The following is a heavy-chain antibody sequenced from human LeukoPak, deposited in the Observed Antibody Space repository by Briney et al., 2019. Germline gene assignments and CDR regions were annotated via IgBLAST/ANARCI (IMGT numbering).Heavy chain of an antibody. D-gene: IGHD3-10*01. V-gene: IGHV1-69*05. CDR1: GGTFSSYA. J-gene: IGHJ5*02. CDR2: IIPIFGTA. CDR3: ARVLDYYGSGTYNWFDP. Sequence: GSSVKVSCKASGGTFSSYAISWVRQAPGQGLEWMEGIIPIFGTANYAQKFQGRVTITTDESTSTAYMELGSLRSEDTAVYYCARVLDYYGSGTYNWFDPWGQGTLVTVSS.